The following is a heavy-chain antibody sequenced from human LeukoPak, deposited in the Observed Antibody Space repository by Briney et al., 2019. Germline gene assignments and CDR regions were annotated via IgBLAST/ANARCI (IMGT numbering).Heavy chain of an antibody. V-gene: IGHV1-18*01. CDR3: ARARQWLPTGGFDY. CDR2: ISAYNGNT. D-gene: IGHD6-19*01. Sequence: WASVKVSCKASGYTFTSYGISWVRQAPGQGLEWTGWISAYNGNTNYAQKLQGRVTMTTDTSTSTAYMELRSLRSDDTAVYYCARARQWLPTGGFDYWGQGTLVTVSS. CDR1: GYTFTSYG. J-gene: IGHJ4*02.